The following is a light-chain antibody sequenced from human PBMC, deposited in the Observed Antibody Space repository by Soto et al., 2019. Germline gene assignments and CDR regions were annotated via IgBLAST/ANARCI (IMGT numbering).Light chain of an antibody. Sequence: QSVLNQPASVFGSPGQSINISCPGTSSYVGGYNYVSWYQQHPGKAPKLMIYDVSNRPSGVSNRFSGSKSGNTASLTISGLQAEDEADYYCSSYKSSSTYVFGTGTKVTVL. CDR1: SSYVGGYNY. J-gene: IGLJ1*01. V-gene: IGLV2-14*01. CDR2: DVS. CDR3: SSYKSSSTYV.